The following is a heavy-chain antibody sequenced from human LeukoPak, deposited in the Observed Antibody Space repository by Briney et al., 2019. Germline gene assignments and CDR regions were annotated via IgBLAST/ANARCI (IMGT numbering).Heavy chain of an antibody. CDR1: GFTFSSYG. D-gene: IGHD4-17*01. J-gene: IGHJ4*02. CDR2: ISYDGSNE. Sequence: GRSLRLSCAASGFTFSSYGMHWVRQAPGKGLEWVAVISYDGSNEYYADSVKGRFTISRDNSKNTLYLQMNSLRAEDTAVYYCASSGYGDYSYYFDYWGQGTLVTVSS. V-gene: IGHV3-30*03. CDR3: ASSGYGDYSYYFDY.